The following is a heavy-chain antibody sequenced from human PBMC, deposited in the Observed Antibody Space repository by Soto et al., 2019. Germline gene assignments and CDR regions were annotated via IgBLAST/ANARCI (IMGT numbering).Heavy chain of an antibody. CDR2: ISWNSGSI. CDR3: ATDILAYYDSTTGAFDI. V-gene: IGHV3-9*01. J-gene: IGHJ3*02. D-gene: IGHD3-22*01. Sequence: EVQLVESGGGLVQPGSSLRLSCAASGFTFDDYAMHWVRQAPGKGLEWVSGISWNSGSIGYADSVKGRFTISRDNAKNSLYLQMNSLRAEDTALYYCATDILAYYDSTTGAFDIWGQGTMVTVSS. CDR1: GFTFDDYA.